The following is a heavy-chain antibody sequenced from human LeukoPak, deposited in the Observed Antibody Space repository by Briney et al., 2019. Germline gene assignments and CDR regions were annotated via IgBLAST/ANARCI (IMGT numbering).Heavy chain of an antibody. D-gene: IGHD6-13*01. CDR3: AKLGSSWYYFDY. CDR1: GFTFSSYD. Sequence: GGSLRLACAASGFTFSSYDMIWVHQAPGKGLEWVSDISGSGGITNYADSVKGRFIISRDSSKETLDLQMNSLRVEDTAVYYCAKLGSSWYYFDYWGQGTLVTVSS. V-gene: IGHV3-23*01. J-gene: IGHJ4*02. CDR2: ISGSGGIT.